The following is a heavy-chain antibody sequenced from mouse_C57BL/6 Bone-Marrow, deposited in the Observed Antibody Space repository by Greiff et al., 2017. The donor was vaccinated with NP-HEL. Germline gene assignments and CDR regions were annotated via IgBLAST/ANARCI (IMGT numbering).Heavy chain of an antibody. CDR2: IRLKSDNYAT. CDR1: GFTFSNYW. Sequence: EVQLQQSGGGLVQPGGSMKLSCVASGFTFSNYWMNWVRQSPEKGLEWVAQIRLKSDNYATHYAESVKGRFTISRDDSKSSVYLQMNNLRAEDTGIYYCTYCYGSSSFDVWGTGTTVTVSS. J-gene: IGHJ1*03. CDR3: TYCYGSSSFDV. D-gene: IGHD1-1*01. V-gene: IGHV6-3*01.